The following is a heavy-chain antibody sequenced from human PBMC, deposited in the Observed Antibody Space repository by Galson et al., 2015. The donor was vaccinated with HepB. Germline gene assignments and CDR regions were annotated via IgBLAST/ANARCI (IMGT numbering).Heavy chain of an antibody. CDR1: GYTFTGYY. D-gene: IGHD1-1*01. CDR2: INPNSGGT. Sequence: SVKVSCRASGYTFTGYYMHWVRQAPGQGLEWMGWINPNSGGTNYAQKFQGWVTMTRDTSISTAYMELSSLRSEDTAVYYCARAFSKGTRRGWFDPWGQGTLVTVSS. J-gene: IGHJ5*02. CDR3: ARAFSKGTRRGWFDP. V-gene: IGHV1-2*04.